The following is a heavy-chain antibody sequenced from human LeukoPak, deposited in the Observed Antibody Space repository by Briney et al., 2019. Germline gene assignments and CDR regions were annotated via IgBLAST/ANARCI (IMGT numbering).Heavy chain of an antibody. CDR3: ARDHNYANSGYYY. CDR2: IIPIFGTA. D-gene: IGHD5-12*01. J-gene: IGHJ4*02. CDR1: GGTFSNYA. V-gene: IGHV1-69*13. Sequence: GASVKVSCKASGGTFSNYAISWVRQAPGQGLEWMGGIIPIFGTANYAQKFQGRVTITADESTSTAYMELSSLRSEDTAVYYCARDHNYANSGYYYWGQGTLVTVSS.